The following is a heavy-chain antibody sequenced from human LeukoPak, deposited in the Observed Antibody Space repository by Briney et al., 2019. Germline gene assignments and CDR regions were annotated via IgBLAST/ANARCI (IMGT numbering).Heavy chain of an antibody. Sequence: GGSLRLSCVASGFTFSTNAMNWVRHAPGNGLEWVSSISVSGGTTFYADSVNGRFTISRDNSKNTVYLQMNDLRGEATAVYYCAKSGSTVTTLNWFNPWGQGTLVTVYS. CDR2: ISVSGGTT. D-gene: IGHD4-17*01. V-gene: IGHV3-23*01. CDR3: AKSGSTVTTLNWFNP. CDR1: GFTFSTNA. J-gene: IGHJ5*02.